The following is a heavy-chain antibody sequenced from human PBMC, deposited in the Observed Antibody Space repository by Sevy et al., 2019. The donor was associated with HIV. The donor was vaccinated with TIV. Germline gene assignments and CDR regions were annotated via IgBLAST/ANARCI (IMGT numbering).Heavy chain of an antibody. CDR1: GFTFSHYY. V-gene: IGHV3-11*01. CDR2: ISSSGNTI. D-gene: IGHD3-3*01. Sequence: GSLRLSCAASGFTFSHYYMSWIRQAPGKGLEWVSYISSSGNTIYYTDSVKGRFTISRDNAKNSLYLQMDSLRAEDTAVYYFARDPTYYDFWGGYYTGWFDPWGQGTLVTVSS. J-gene: IGHJ5*02. CDR3: ARDPTYYDFWGGYYTGWFDP.